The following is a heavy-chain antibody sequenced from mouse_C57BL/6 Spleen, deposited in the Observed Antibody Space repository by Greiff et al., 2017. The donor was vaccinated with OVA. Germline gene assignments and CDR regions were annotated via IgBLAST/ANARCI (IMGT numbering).Heavy chain of an antibody. CDR3: ARGDYDLYYFDY. CDR1: GYTFTDYY. D-gene: IGHD2-4*01. V-gene: IGHV1-76*01. CDR2: IYPGSGNT. J-gene: IGHJ2*01. Sequence: QVQLQQSGAELVRPGASVKLSCKASGYTFTDYYINWVKQRPGQGLEWIARIYPGSGNTYYNEKFKGKATLTAEKSSSTAYMQLSSLTSEDSAVYFCARGDYDLYYFDYWGQGTTLTVSS.